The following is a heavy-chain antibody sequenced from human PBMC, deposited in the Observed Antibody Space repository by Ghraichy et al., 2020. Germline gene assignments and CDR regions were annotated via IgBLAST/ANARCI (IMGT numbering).Heavy chain of an antibody. V-gene: IGHV4-38-2*02. J-gene: IGHJ4*02. CDR1: SYSISSAYY. CDR3: ARDNIHSTSWYNYFDY. D-gene: IGHD6-13*01. CDR2: ISHSGST. Sequence: SQTLSLTCTVSSYSISSAYYWGWIRQPPGKGLEWIGSISHSGSTYYNPSLKSRVTISVDTSKDQFSLKLSSVTAADTAMYYCARDNIHSTSWYNYFDYWGQGTLVTVSA.